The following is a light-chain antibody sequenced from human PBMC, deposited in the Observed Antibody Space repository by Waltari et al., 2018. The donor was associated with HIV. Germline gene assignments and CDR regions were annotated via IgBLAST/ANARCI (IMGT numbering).Light chain of an antibody. J-gene: IGKJ1*01. CDR1: QSISSW. CDR3: QQYNSYWT. Sequence: DIKMTKSPSTLSASVGDRVTITCRASQSISSWLAWYQQKPGKAPKLLIYKASSLESGVPSRFSGSVSGTEFTLTISSLQPDDFATYYCQQYNSYWTFGQGTKVEIK. CDR2: KAS. V-gene: IGKV1-5*03.